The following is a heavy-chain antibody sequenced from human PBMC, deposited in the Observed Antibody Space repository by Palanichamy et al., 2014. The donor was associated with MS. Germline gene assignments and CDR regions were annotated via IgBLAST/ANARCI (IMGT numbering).Heavy chain of an antibody. CDR2: IYPSGTT. CDR1: GGSLKSGDYF. D-gene: IGHD5-24*01. CDR3: GSHSHPMATITPPAI. J-gene: IGHJ4*02. Sequence: QVQLQESGPGLVKPSQTLSLTCTVSGGSLKSGDYFWTWIRQSPGKGLEWIGYIYPSGTTYYSPSLKSRVTISMDSSNSQFSLKVTSVTAADTAMYFCGSHSHPMATITPPAIWGQGTLVTVSA. V-gene: IGHV4-30-4*01.